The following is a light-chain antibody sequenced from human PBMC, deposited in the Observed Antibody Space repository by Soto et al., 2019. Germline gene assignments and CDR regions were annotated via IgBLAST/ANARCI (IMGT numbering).Light chain of an antibody. J-gene: IGKJ5*01. CDR3: QQRSNWPPIT. CDR1: QSVGTY. CDR2: DAS. V-gene: IGKV3-11*01. Sequence: EIVLTQSPATLSLSPGERATLSCRASQSVGTYLAWYQQKPGQAPRLLIYDASNRATGIPARFSGSGSETDFTLTISNLEPEDFALYYCQQRSNWPPITFGQGTRLEIK.